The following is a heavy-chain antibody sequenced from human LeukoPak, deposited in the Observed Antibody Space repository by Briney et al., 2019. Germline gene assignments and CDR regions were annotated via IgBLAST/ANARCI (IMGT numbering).Heavy chain of an antibody. V-gene: IGHV3-21*01. J-gene: IGHJ4*02. D-gene: IGHD2-15*01. CDR2: ISSDSNYI. CDR1: EFTFSNYN. CDR3: ARDPGGHFDY. Sequence: PGGSLRLSCAASEFTFSNYNMNWVRQAPGKGLNGVSSISSDSNYIYYADSVKGRFTISRDNAKNSLYLQMNSLRAEDTAVYYCARDPGGHFDYWGQGTLVTVSS.